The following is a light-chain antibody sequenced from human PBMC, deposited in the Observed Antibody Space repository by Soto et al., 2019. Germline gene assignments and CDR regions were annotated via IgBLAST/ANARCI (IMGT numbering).Light chain of an antibody. CDR1: QSICTY. J-gene: IGKJ1*01. CDR3: QQSYNTPT. V-gene: IGKV1-39*01. Sequence: DIQVTQSPSSLSASFGGRVTITCRPSQSICTYLNWYHQKPGKAPQLLISVASTLQSGVPSRFSVSGSATHFTLTINSLQPEDFGPFYCQQSYNTPTFGPCTKVYIX. CDR2: VAS.